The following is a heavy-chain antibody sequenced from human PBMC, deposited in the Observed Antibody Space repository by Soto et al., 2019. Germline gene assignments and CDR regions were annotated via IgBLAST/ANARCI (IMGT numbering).Heavy chain of an antibody. D-gene: IGHD3-3*01. Sequence: GGSLRLCFATSGFTCDTYAMHWVRQARRKGLEWVSGISWNSGSIGYADSVKGQFTISRDNAKNSLYLQMNSLGAEDTALYYCAKVAIFGVVSGLGGWFDPWGQGTLVTVSS. V-gene: IGHV3-9*01. CDR3: AKVAIFGVVSGLGGWFDP. CDR1: GFTCDTYA. CDR2: ISWNSGSI. J-gene: IGHJ5*02.